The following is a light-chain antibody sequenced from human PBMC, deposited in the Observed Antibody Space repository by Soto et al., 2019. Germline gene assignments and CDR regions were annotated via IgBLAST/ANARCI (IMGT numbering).Light chain of an antibody. CDR3: QKYNSAPLT. V-gene: IGKV1-27*01. CDR1: QAINNY. CDR2: AAS. J-gene: IGKJ4*01. Sequence: DIQMTQSPSSLSASVGDRVPITCRASQAINNYLAWYQQKPGKVPKLLIYAASTLQSGVPSRFSGSGSGTEFTLTISSLQPEDVAAYYCQKYNSAPLTFGGGTKVDIK.